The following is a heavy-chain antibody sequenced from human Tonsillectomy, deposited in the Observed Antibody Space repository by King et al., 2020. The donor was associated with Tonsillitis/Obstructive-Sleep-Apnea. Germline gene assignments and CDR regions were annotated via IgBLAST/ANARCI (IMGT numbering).Heavy chain of an antibody. D-gene: IGHD1-7*01. V-gene: IGHV3-30*04. CDR3: AGDGALELRGCVYYIDV. CDR1: GFTFSSYA. CDR2: ISYDGSNK. Sequence: VQLVQSGGGVVQPGRSLRLSCAASGFTFSSYAMHWVRQAPGKGLEWVAVISYDGSNKYYADSVKGRFTISRENSKNTLYLQMNSQRAEDTAVYFCAGDGALELRGCVYYIDVWGKGTTVTVSS. J-gene: IGHJ6*03.